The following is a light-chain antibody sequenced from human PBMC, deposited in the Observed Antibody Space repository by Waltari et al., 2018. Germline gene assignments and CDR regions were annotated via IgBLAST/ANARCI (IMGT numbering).Light chain of an antibody. CDR1: NSDVGSLGI. V-gene: IGLV2-23*02. J-gene: IGLJ2*01. Sequence: QSALIPPASLSGSPGQSITLSCTGINSDVGSLGIVPWYQQHPGKAPKLILYEVTKRPSGVSDRFSGSRSGDTASLTISTLQAEDEADYYCCSYANYVTFFGGGTKLTVL. CDR2: EVT. CDR3: CSYANYVTF.